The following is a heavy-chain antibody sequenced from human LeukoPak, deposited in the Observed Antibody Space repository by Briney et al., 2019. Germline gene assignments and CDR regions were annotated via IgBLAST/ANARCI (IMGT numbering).Heavy chain of an antibody. D-gene: IGHD6-19*01. J-gene: IGHJ4*02. CDR3: ARGWSSGWYRNDY. CDR1: GGSISSYY. Sequence: KPSGTLSLTCTVSGGSISSYYWSWIRQPPGKGLEWIGYIYYSGSTTYNPSLKSRVTISVDTSKNQFSLKLGSVTAADTAVYYCARGWSSGWYRNDYWGQGTLVTVSS. CDR2: IYYSGST. V-gene: IGHV4-59*01.